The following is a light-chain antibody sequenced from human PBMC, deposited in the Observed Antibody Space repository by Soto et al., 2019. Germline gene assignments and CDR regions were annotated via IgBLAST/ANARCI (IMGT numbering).Light chain of an antibody. CDR3: QQYGNSGWT. V-gene: IGKV3-20*01. J-gene: IGKJ1*01. CDR2: GAS. CDR1: QSVSSSY. Sequence: EIVLTQSPGTLSLSPGERATLSCRASQSVSSSYLDWYQQKPGQAPRLLIYGASSRATGIPDRFSGSGSGTDFTLTISRLEPEDFAVYYCQQYGNSGWTFGQGTKVEIK.